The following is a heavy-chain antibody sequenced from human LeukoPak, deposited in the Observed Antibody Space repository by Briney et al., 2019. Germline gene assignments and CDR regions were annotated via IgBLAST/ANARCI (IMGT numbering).Heavy chain of an antibody. Sequence: PSETLSLTCTVSGGSISSSSYYWGWIRQPPGKGLEWIGSIYYSGSTYYNPSLKSRVTISVDTSKNQFSLKPSSVTAADTAVYYCARGSPDYYYMDVWGKGTTVTVSS. J-gene: IGHJ6*03. CDR3: ARGSPDYYYMDV. CDR1: GGSISSSSYY. V-gene: IGHV4-39*07. CDR2: IYYSGST.